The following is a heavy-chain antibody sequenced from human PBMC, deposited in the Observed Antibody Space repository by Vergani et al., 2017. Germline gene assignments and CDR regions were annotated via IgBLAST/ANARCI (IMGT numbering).Heavy chain of an antibody. J-gene: IGHJ6*02. CDR2: IKSTFDRGTT. D-gene: IGHD3-10*01. CDR3: TTGTEKVRGESRYYYYGMDV. CDR1: GFSFRNAW. V-gene: IGHV3-15*07. Sequence: EVQLVESGGGIVKPWGSLRLSCVASGFSFRNAWMNWVRRTPGKGLEWVGRIKSTFDRGTTDYAAAVKGRFTISRDDSKNTLFLQMNGLKTEDIGVYYCTTGTEKVRGESRYYYYGMDVWGQGTTVTVSS.